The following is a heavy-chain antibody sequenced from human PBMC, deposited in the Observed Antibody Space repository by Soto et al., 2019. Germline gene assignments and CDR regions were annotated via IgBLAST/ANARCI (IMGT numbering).Heavy chain of an antibody. D-gene: IGHD5-12*01. V-gene: IGHV5-51*01. CDR2: IFPADSDT. CDR1: GYRFTSYW. J-gene: IGHJ4*02. CDR3: ARRVSGYVAF. Sequence: GESLKISFQGSGYRFTSYWIVWVRQMPGKGLEWMGTIFPADSDTQYSPSFQGQVTISADKSSSTAFLQWSSLKVSDTAIYYCARRVSGYVAFGGQGTLVTVSS.